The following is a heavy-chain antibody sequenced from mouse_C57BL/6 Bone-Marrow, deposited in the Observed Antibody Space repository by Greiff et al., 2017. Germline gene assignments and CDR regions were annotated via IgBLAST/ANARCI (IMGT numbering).Heavy chain of an antibody. Sequence: EVQLVESGPGLVKPSQSLSLTCSVTGYSITSGYYWNWIRQFPGNKLEWMGYISYDGSNNYNPFLKNRISITRDTSKNQLFLKLNSVTTEDTATYYCARSTGAWFAVWGQGTLVTVSA. CDR3: ARSTGAWFAV. J-gene: IGHJ3*01. CDR1: GYSITSGYY. V-gene: IGHV3-6*01. D-gene: IGHD4-1*02. CDR2: ISYDGSN.